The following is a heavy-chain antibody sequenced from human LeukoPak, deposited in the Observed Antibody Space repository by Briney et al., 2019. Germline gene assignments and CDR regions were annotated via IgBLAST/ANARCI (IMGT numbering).Heavy chain of an antibody. CDR2: MNPNSGNT. J-gene: IGHJ5*02. CDR3: ARGRGVVSHNWFDP. Sequence: GASVKVSCKASGYTFTSYDINRVRQATGQGLEWMGWMNPNSGNTGYAQKFQGRVTMTRNTSISTAYMELSSLRSEDTAVYYCARGRGVVSHNWFDPWGQGTLVTVSS. V-gene: IGHV1-8*01. CDR1: GYTFTSYD.